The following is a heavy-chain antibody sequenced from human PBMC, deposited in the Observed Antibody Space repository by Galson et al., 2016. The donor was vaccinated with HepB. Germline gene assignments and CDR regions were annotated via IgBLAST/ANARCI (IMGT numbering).Heavy chain of an antibody. V-gene: IGHV1-46*01. Sequence: SVKVSCKASGYAFASYNMHWVRQAPGQGLEWMGIINPSGGGTNYAQKFQGRVTMTRDTSTSTVYMELSSLRSEDTAVYYCAYDYGDYNFDYWGQGTLVTVSS. CDR2: INPSGGGT. D-gene: IGHD4-17*01. J-gene: IGHJ4*02. CDR1: GYAFASYN. CDR3: AYDYGDYNFDY.